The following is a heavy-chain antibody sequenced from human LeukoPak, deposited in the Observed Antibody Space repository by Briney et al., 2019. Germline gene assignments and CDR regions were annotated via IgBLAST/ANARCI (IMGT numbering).Heavy chain of an antibody. CDR1: GYTFTGYY. Sequence: ASVKVSCKASGYTFTGYYMHWVRQAPGQGLEWMGWINPNSGGTNYAQKFQGRVTMTRDTSISTAYMELSRLRSDDTAVYYCARDRGWYCSSTSCSSRAFDYWGQGTLVTVSS. V-gene: IGHV1-2*02. CDR3: ARDRGWYCSSTSCSSRAFDY. J-gene: IGHJ4*02. D-gene: IGHD2-2*01. CDR2: INPNSGGT.